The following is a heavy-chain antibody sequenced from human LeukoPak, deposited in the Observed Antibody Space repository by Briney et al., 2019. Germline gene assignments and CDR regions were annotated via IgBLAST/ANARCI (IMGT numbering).Heavy chain of an antibody. J-gene: IGHJ4*02. CDR2: TYTSGSA. CDR1: GVSISDYY. D-gene: IGHD6-6*01. Sequence: SETLSLTCTVSGVSISDYYWSWIRQPPGKGLEWVGYTYTSGSADYNPSLKSRVTISLDTSKKQFSLNLTSVTAADTAVYYCASQRGGQLMNWGQGTLVTVSS. V-gene: IGHV4-4*08. CDR3: ASQRGGQLMN.